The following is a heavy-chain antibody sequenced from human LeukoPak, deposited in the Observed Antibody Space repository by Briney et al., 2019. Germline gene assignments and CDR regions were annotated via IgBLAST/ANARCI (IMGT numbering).Heavy chain of an antibody. J-gene: IGHJ4*02. Sequence: PSETLSLTCTVSGGSISSSISYWGWIRQPPGKGLEWIGSIDSTGSTYYNPSLKTRVTISVDTSKNQFSLKLSSVTAADTAVYYCATIDSSGWRKDYWGQGTLVTVSS. V-gene: IGHV4-39*01. CDR1: GGSISSSISY. CDR2: IDSTGST. CDR3: ATIDSSGWRKDY. D-gene: IGHD6-19*01.